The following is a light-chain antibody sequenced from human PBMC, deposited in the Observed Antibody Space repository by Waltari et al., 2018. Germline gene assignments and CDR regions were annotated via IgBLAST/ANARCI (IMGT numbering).Light chain of an antibody. CDR3: SSYTTNRPPV. V-gene: IGLV2-14*03. CDR2: VVT. CDR1: SSDIGGYDY. Sequence: QPALTQPASVSGSPGQSITIPCTGSSSDIGGYDYVSWYLQHPGKAPKLIIYVVTQRPSAISSRFSGSKSCNTASLTISGLQAEDDADYYCSSYTTNRPPVIGGGTKVTVL. J-gene: IGLJ2*01.